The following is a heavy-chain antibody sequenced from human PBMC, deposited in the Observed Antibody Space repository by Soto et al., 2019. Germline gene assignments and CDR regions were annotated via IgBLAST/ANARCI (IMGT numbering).Heavy chain of an antibody. CDR1: GFTFSSRW. D-gene: IGHD6-13*01. CDR2: IKQDENGK. J-gene: IGHJ4*02. V-gene: IGHV3-7*02. Sequence: EVQLVESGGGLVQPGGSLRLSCAASGFTFSSRWMTWVRQAPGRGLEWVANIKQDENGKDYVDSVKGRFTISRDNAKNSRYLRMNSLRAEDTAVYYCATHDGPAAAGLVLDFWGQGTLVTVSS. CDR3: ATHDGPAAAGLVLDF.